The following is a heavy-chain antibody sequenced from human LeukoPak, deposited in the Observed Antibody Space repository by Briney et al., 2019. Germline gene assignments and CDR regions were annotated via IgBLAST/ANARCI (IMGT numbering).Heavy chain of an antibody. CDR3: ARAQGRRGHFDY. J-gene: IGHJ4*02. V-gene: IGHV4-31*02. D-gene: IGHD1-1*01. CDR2: IYYSGST. Sequence: SETLSLTCTVSGGSISSGDYYWSWIRQHPGKGLEWIGYIYYSGSTYYNPSLKSRVTISVDTSKNQFSLKLSSVTAADTAVYYCARAQGRRGHFDYWGQGTLVTVSS. CDR1: GGSISSGDYY.